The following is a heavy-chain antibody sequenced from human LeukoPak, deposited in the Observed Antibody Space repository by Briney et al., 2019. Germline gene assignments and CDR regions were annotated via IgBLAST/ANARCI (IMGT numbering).Heavy chain of an antibody. D-gene: IGHD3-3*01. J-gene: IGHJ3*02. V-gene: IGHV4-39*07. CDR2: IYYTGTT. CDR3: ARDANYDFWSGYYPDAFDI. Sequence: SETLSLTCIVSGGSISSSDYYWAWIRQPPGKGLEWIGAIYYTGTTYYNPSLKSRVTISVENQFCLKLNSVTAADTAVYYCARDANYDFWSGYYPDAFDIWGQGTMVTVSS. CDR1: GGSISSSDYY.